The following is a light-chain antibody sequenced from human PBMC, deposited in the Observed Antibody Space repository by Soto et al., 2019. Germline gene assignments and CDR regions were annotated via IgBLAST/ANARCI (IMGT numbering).Light chain of an antibody. CDR1: SSDVGSYNY. V-gene: IGLV2-14*01. Sequence: QSALTQPASVSGSPGQSITISCTGTSSDVGSYNYVSWYQQHPGKAPKLMIYDVSNRPSGVSNRFSGSKSGNTASLTISGLQAEDEADYYCSSYTSSSTVYVFGTGTKGTVL. CDR2: DVS. CDR3: SSYTSSSTVYV. J-gene: IGLJ1*01.